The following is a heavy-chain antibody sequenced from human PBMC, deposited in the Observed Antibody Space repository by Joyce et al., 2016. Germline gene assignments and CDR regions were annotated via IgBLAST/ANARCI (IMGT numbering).Heavy chain of an antibody. J-gene: IGHJ4*02. CDR1: GDSVSSNSAA. V-gene: IGHV6-1*01. CDR2: TYYRSKWYN. CDR3: ARAGYYHTSGYYYPNFDY. Sequence: QVQLQQSGPGLVKPSQTLSLTCAISGDSVSSNSAAWNWIRQSPSRGLEWLGRTYYRSKWYNDYAVSVKSRITINPDTPKNQFSLQLNSVTPDDAAVYYCARAGYYHTSGYYYPNFDYWGPGTLVTVSS. D-gene: IGHD3-22*01.